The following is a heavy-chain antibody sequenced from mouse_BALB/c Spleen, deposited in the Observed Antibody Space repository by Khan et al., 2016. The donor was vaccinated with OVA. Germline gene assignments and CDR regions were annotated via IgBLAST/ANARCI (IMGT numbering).Heavy chain of an antibody. CDR3: ARRGLRWDFDY. D-gene: IGHD1-1*01. J-gene: IGHJ2*01. CDR1: GYTFINYW. V-gene: IGHV1-7*01. CDR2: INPSPGYT. Sequence: QVRLQQSGAELAKPGASVQMSCKASGYTFINYWILWVKHRPGQGLAWIGYINPSPGYTEYNQHFKDQATLTAAKSSSTAYMQLSSLTSEDSAVYYCARRGLRWDFDYWGQGTTLTVAS.